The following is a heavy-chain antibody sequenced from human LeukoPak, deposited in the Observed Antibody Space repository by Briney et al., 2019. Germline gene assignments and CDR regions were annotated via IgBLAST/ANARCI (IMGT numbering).Heavy chain of an antibody. J-gene: IGHJ4*02. D-gene: IGHD4-17*01. Sequence: ASVKVSCKASGYTFTSYDINWVRQATGQGLEWMGWISAYNGNTNYAQKLQGRVTMTTDTSTSTAYMELRSLRSDDTAVYYCARAHTITVTTGSEWGQGTLVTVSS. CDR3: ARAHTITVTTGSE. V-gene: IGHV1-18*01. CDR2: ISAYNGNT. CDR1: GYTFTSYD.